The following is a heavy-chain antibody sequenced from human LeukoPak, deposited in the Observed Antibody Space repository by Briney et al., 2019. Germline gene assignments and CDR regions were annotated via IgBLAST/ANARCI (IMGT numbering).Heavy chain of an antibody. CDR3: ATVGYSSGWRDY. CDR1: GGSISSGGYY. CDR2: IYYSGST. J-gene: IGHJ4*02. D-gene: IGHD6-19*01. V-gene: IGHV4-31*03. Sequence: PSETLSLTCTVSGGSISSGGYYWSWIRQHPGKGLERIGYIYYSGSTYYNPSLKSRVTISVDTSKNQFSLKLSSVTAADTAVYYCATVGYSSGWRDYWGQGTLVTVSS.